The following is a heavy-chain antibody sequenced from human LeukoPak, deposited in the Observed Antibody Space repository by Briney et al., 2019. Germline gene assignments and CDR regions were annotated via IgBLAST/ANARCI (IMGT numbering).Heavy chain of an antibody. D-gene: IGHD2-15*01. J-gene: IGHJ5*02. CDR2: IYSSGST. CDR3: ARGGASSQWFDP. Sequence: SETLSLTCTVSGDSTSSYYWSWIRQPPGKGLEWIAFIYSSGSTNYNPSLKSRVSISADTSKNQFSLNVSSVTAADTAVYYCARGGASSQWFDPWGQGTLVTVSS. V-gene: IGHV4-59*01. CDR1: GDSTSSYY.